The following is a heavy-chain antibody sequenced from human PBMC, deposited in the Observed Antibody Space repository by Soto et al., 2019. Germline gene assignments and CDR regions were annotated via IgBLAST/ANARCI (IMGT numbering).Heavy chain of an antibody. V-gene: IGHV1-18*04. D-gene: IGHD3-22*01. J-gene: IGHJ4*02. CDR3: ATEPIYYNDGSGYYPLGH. Sequence: ASVKVSCKASGYSFATYGFSWVRQAPGQGLECVGWISAHNGDTHYSQKFQGRVTLTTDTSTNTGYMELRSLTSGDTAVYFCATEPIYYNDGSGYYPLGHWGQGTLVPVSS. CDR2: ISAHNGDT. CDR1: GYSFATYG.